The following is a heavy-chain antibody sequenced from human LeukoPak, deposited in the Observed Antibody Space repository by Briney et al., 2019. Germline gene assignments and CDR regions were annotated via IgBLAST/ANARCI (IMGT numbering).Heavy chain of an antibody. CDR3: AREYTPVGSGYSPPGY. D-gene: IGHD3-3*01. Sequence: GASVKVSCKVSGYTLTELSLHWVRQAPGKGLEWMGRFDPEDGETIYARKFQGRVTMTEDTSTDTAYMELSSLRSEDTAVYYCAREYTPVGSGYSPPGYWGQGTPVTISS. V-gene: IGHV1-24*01. CDR2: FDPEDGET. J-gene: IGHJ4*02. CDR1: GYTLTELS.